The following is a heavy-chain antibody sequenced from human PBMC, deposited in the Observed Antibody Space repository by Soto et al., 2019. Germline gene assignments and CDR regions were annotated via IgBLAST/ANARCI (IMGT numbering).Heavy chain of an antibody. V-gene: IGHV1-18*01. CDR3: ARDEGGYDILTGYNWAIFDY. J-gene: IGHJ4*02. CDR2: ISPHNRNT. CDR1: GYTFGHFY. D-gene: IGHD3-9*01. Sequence: GASVKVSCKASGYTFGHFYITWVRQAPGQGLEWMGAISPHNRNTNYAEKFRGRVTMTTDTSTTTAYMELRSLRSDDTAVYYCARDEGGYDILTGYNWAIFDYWGQGTLVTVSS.